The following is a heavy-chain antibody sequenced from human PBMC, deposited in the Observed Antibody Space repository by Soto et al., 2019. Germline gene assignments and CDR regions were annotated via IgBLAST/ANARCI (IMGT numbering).Heavy chain of an antibody. CDR2: ISYDGTDE. J-gene: IGHJ4*02. CDR1: GFSFSSYG. D-gene: IGHD1-1*01. Sequence: QVQLVESGGGVVQPGRSLRLSCAASGFSFSSYGMHWVRQAPGKGLEWVAMISYDGTDEYYADSVKGRFTISRDNSKNAVYLQMNSLRAEDTAVYYCAKQDSDWNDHFDYLGQGTLVTVSS. CDR3: AKQDSDWNDHFDY. V-gene: IGHV3-30*18.